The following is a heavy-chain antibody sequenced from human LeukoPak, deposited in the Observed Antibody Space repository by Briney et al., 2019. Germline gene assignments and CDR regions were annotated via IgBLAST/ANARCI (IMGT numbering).Heavy chain of an antibody. J-gene: IGHJ4*02. CDR3: ARDSWGPEY. D-gene: IGHD3-16*01. V-gene: IGHV7-4-1*02. Sequence: ASEKVSCKASGYSFTRYAMNWVRQAPGQGLEWMGWIKTNIGNPTYAQGFTGRFVFSLDTSVSTAYLQISSIKAEDTAVYYCARDSWGPEYWGQGTLVTVSS. CDR2: IKTNIGNP. CDR1: GYSFTRYA.